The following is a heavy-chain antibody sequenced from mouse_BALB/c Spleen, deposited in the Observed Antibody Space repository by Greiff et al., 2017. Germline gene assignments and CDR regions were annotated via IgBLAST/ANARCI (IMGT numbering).Heavy chain of an antibody. CDR2: ISSGSSTI. CDR3: ASDYYGKGWFAY. D-gene: IGHD2-1*01. J-gene: IGHJ3*01. V-gene: IGHV5-17*02. Sequence: VQLQQSGGGLVQPGGSRKLSCAASGFTFSSFGMHWVRQAPEKGLEWVAYISSGSSTIYYADTVKGRFTISRDNPKNTLFLQMTSLRSEDTAMYYCASDYYGKGWFAYWGQGTLVTVSA. CDR1: GFTFSSFG.